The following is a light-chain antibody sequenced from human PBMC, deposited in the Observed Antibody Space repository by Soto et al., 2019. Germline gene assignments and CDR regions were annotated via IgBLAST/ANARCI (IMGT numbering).Light chain of an antibody. CDR3: QQYNNWPPFT. Sequence: EIVMTQSPATLSVSPGERATLSCRASQSVSSNLAWYQQKPGQAPRLLIYGASTRATGIPARFSGSWSGTEFTLTISSLHSEDFAVYYCQQYNNWPPFTFGPGTKVDIK. CDR2: GAS. V-gene: IGKV3-15*01. J-gene: IGKJ3*01. CDR1: QSVSSN.